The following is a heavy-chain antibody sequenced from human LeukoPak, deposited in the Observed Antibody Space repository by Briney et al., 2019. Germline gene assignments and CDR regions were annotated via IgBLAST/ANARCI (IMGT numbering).Heavy chain of an antibody. D-gene: IGHD4-11*01. CDR2: MNPNSGNT. CDR3: ARLGQYSKLSDY. Sequence: ASVKVSCKASGYTFTSYDINWVRQATRQGLEWMGWMNPNSGNTGYAQKFQGRVTITRNTSISTAYMELSSLRSEGTAVYYCARLGQYSKLSDYWGQGTLVTVSS. CDR1: GYTFTSYD. V-gene: IGHV1-8*03. J-gene: IGHJ4*02.